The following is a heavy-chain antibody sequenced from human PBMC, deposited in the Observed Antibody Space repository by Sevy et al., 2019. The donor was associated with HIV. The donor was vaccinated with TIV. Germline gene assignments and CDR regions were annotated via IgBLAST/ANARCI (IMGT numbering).Heavy chain of an antibody. CDR1: GFTFSNAW. CDR3: TMYSNSDY. CDR2: IKSKTDGGTT. Sequence: GGSLRLSCTASGFTFSNAWMSWVRQAPGKGLEWVGRIKSKTDGGTTNYAAPVKGRFTLSRDDSKNTLFLQMNSLKTEDTAVYYCTMYSNSDYWGQGTLVTVSS. V-gene: IGHV3-15*01. D-gene: IGHD6-6*01. J-gene: IGHJ4*02.